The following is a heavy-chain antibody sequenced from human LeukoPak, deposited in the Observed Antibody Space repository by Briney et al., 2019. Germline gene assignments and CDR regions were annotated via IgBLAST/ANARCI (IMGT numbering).Heavy chain of an antibody. Sequence: SETLSLTCTVSGGSISTSSYYWAWIRQPPGKGLEWIGSIYYSGNTYYNSSLESRVTISVDTSDKHFSLELTSVTAADTAVYYCARPRSLAAPSSWFDPWGQGTLGIVSS. CDR3: ARPRSLAAPSSWFDP. CDR2: IYYSGNT. V-gene: IGHV4-39*01. J-gene: IGHJ5*02. CDR1: GGSISTSSYY. D-gene: IGHD2-15*01.